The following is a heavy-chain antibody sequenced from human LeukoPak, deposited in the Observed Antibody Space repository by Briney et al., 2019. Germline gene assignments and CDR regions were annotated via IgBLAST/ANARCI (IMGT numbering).Heavy chain of an antibody. CDR1: GFTFSSYA. D-gene: IGHD4-17*01. V-gene: IGHV3-23*01. CDR2: ISGSGGST. CDR3: AKGYYGDYVFDP. J-gene: IGHJ5*02. Sequence: PGGSLRLSCAASGFTFSSYAMSWVRQAPGKGLEWVSAISGSGGSTYYAASVKGRFTISRDNSKNTLYLQMNSLRAEDTAVYYCAKGYYGDYVFDPWGQGTLVTVSS.